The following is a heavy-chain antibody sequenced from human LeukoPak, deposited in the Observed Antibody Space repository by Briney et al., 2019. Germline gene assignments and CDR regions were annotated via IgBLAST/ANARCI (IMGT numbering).Heavy chain of an antibody. CDR1: GLILHRYS. CDR3: ARITRSQEYDY. Sequence: GGSLTLTCAASGLILHRYSIHGVRQAPGKGLEYVSAISRYGGSTYYANSVKDRCTISRDNSKNTLSLEKGGVGTEDMAVCYCARITRSQEYDYWGERTLVTVSS. J-gene: IGHJ4*02. CDR2: ISRYGGST. D-gene: IGHD2-2*01. V-gene: IGHV3-64*01.